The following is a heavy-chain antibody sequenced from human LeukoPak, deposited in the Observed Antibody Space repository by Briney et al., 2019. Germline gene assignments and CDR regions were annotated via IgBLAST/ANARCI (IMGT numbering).Heavy chain of an antibody. V-gene: IGHV3-23*01. J-gene: IGHJ6*03. CDR1: GFTFSSFA. CDR2: VSGSAGRT. Sequence: GGSLRLSCAASGFTFSSFAMTWVRQAPGKGLEWVSTVSGSAGRTDYADSVKGRFTISRDNLKNTLYLQMNGLRAEDTAVYYCAKNRGHCVDGVCHNYYYMDVWGRGTTATVSS. D-gene: IGHD2-8*02. CDR3: AKNRGHCVDGVCHNYYYMDV.